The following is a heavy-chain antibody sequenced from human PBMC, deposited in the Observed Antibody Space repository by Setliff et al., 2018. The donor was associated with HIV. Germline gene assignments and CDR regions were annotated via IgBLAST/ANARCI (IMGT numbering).Heavy chain of an antibody. CDR3: AKSCDVPSKPGPYYYSMDV. D-gene: IGHD2-2*01. CDR2: IEFDGKNE. J-gene: IGHJ6*03. Sequence: GGSLRLSCAASGFTFSRYWMHWVRRAPGKGLEWVASIEFDGKNEYYADSVKGRFTISRDNSKNTLFLQLNSLRVDDTAVYYCAKSCDVPSKPGPYYYSMDVWGKGTTVTVSS. V-gene: IGHV3-30*02. CDR1: GFTFSRYW.